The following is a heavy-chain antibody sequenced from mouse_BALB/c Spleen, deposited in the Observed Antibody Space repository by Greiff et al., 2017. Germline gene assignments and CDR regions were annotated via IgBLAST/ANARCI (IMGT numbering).Heavy chain of an antibody. J-gene: IGHJ1*01. V-gene: IGHV1-18*01. CDR2: INPNNGGT. D-gene: IGHD1-1*01. Sequence: VHVKQSGPELVKPGASVKISCKTSGYTFTEYTMHWVKQSHGKSLEWIGGINPNNGGTSYNQKFKGKATLTVDKSSSTAYMELRSLTSEDSAVYYCARKGTTTPWYFDVWGAGTTVTVSS. CDR1: GYTFTEYT. CDR3: ARKGTTTPWYFDV.